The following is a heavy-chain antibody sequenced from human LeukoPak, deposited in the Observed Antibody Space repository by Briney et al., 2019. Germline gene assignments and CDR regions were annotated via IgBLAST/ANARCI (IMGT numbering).Heavy chain of an antibody. Sequence: GGSLRLSCAASGFTVNSNYMSWVRQAPGKGLEWVSYISSSGNSIYYADSVKGRFTIFRDNAKNSLYLQMNSLRAEDMAVYYCARGRFGSCWGQGTLVTVSS. D-gene: IGHD6-13*01. CDR3: ARGRFGSC. CDR2: ISSSGNSI. V-gene: IGHV3-11*04. CDR1: GFTVNSNY. J-gene: IGHJ1*01.